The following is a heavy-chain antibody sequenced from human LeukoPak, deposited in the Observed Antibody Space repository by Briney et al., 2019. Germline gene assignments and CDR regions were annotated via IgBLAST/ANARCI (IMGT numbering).Heavy chain of an antibody. CDR3: AAEGRPTVVTFRKGAVDL. Sequence: SVKVSFKASGFTFTSSAVQWVRQARGQRLEWIGWIVVGSGNTNYAQKFQERVTITRDMSTSTVYMELSSLRSEDTAMYYCAAEGRPTVVTFRKGAVDLWGQGTMVTVSS. CDR2: IVVGSGNT. D-gene: IGHD4-23*01. J-gene: IGHJ3*01. CDR1: GFTFTSSA. V-gene: IGHV1-58*01.